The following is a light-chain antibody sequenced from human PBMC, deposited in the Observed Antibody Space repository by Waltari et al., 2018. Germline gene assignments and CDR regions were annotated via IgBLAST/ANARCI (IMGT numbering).Light chain of an antibody. CDR1: SSDVGGYDY. J-gene: IGLJ1*01. Sequence: QSALTQPASVSGSPGQSITISCTGTSSDVGGYDYVSWYQQHPGKAPKLMLYDVSHRPLEVSHRFSGSKSGNTASLTISGLQADDEAEYYCGSYTSSTTLAFGTGTKVTVL. V-gene: IGLV2-14*03. CDR3: GSYTSSTTLA. CDR2: DVS.